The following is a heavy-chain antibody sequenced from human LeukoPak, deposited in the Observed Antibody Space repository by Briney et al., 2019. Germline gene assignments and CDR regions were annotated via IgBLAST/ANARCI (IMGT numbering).Heavy chain of an antibody. CDR2: RSYDGSNK. D-gene: IGHD5-12*01. V-gene: IGHV3-30*18. J-gene: IGHJ6*02. CDR3: AKDRSRYSGYDSSYYYYGMDV. CDR1: GFTFSSYG. Sequence: GGSLRLSCAASGFTFSSYGMDWVRQAPCKGLECVAVRSYDGSNKNYADSGKGRFTISRDNANNTLYLQMNSLRSEDTAVYYCAKDRSRYSGYDSSYYYYGMDVWGQGTTVTASS.